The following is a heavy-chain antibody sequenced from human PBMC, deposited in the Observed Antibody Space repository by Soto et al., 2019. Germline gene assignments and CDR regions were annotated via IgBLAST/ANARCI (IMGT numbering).Heavy chain of an antibody. Sequence: SVKVSCKASGYTFTSYYMHWVRQAPGQGLEWMGIINPSGGSTSYAQKFQGRVTMTRDTSTSTVYMELSSLRYEDTAVYYCARDGGRGARPKTYYYRMDGWGQGTTVTV. CDR1: GYTFTSYY. CDR2: INPSGGST. CDR3: ARDGGRGARPKTYYYRMDG. D-gene: IGHD6-6*01. V-gene: IGHV1-46*01. J-gene: IGHJ6*02.